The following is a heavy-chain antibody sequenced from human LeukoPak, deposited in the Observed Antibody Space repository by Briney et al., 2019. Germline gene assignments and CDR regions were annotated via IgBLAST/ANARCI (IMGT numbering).Heavy chain of an antibody. Sequence: GGSLRLSCAASGFTFSSYEMNWVRQAPGKGLEWVAFIRYDGSNKYYADSVKGRFTISRDNSKNTLYLRMNSLRAEDTAVYYCAKERDYYGSGSYFDYWGQGTLVTVSS. J-gene: IGHJ4*02. CDR2: IRYDGSNK. V-gene: IGHV3-30*02. CDR3: AKERDYYGSGSYFDY. CDR1: GFTFSSYE. D-gene: IGHD3-10*01.